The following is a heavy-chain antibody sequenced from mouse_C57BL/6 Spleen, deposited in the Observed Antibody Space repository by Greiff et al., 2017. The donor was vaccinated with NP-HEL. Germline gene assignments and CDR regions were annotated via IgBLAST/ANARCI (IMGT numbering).Heavy chain of an antibody. J-gene: IGHJ1*03. CDR1: GYSITSGYD. CDR3: AREGALTGPWYFDV. CDR2: ISYSGST. Sequence: DVQLQESGPGMVKPSQSLSLTCTVTGYSITSGYDWHWIRHFPGNKLEWMGYISYSGSTNYNPSLKSRISITHDTSKNHFFLKLNSVTTEETDTYYGAREGALTGPWYFDVWGTGTTVTVSS. D-gene: IGHD4-1*01. V-gene: IGHV3-1*01.